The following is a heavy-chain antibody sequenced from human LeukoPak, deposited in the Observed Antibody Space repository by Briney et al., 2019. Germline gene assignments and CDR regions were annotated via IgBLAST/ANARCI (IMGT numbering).Heavy chain of an antibody. D-gene: IGHD3-16*02. CDR3: ARGLRLGELSSHPLWPYDY. J-gene: IGHJ4*02. Sequence: ASVKVSCKASGYTFTSYGISWVRQAPGQGLEWLGWISAYNGNTNYAQKLQGRVTMTTDTSTSTAYTELRSLRSDDTAVYYCARGLRLGELSSHPLWPYDYWGQGTLVTVSS. CDR1: GYTFTSYG. CDR2: ISAYNGNT. V-gene: IGHV1-18*01.